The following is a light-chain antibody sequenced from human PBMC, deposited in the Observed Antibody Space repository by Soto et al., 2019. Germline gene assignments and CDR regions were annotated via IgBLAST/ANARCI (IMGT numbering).Light chain of an antibody. CDR2: KVS. J-gene: IGKJ1*01. V-gene: IGKV2-30*01. CDR3: MQGTHWPET. Sequence: DVVMTQSPLSLPVTLGQPASISCRSSESLVYSDGNTYLNWFQQRPGQSPRRLFYKVSNRDSGVPDRFSGSGSGAGFTLKISRVEAEDVGLYYCMQGTHWPETFGQGTKVDIK. CDR1: ESLVYSDGNTY.